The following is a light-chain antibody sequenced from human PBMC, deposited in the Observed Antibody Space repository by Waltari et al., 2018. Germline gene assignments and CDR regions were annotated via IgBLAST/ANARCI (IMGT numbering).Light chain of an antibody. CDR1: SSVAGGYNY. CDR2: DVT. CDR3: SSYTSSGTWV. V-gene: IGLV2-14*01. Sequence: QSALTQPASVSGSPGKAITISCTGTSSVAGGYNYVACFQQYPGRVPPLMIYDVTNRPSGVSNRFSGSKSGNTASLTISGLQAEDEADYYCSSYTSSGTWVFGGGTKLTVL. J-gene: IGLJ3*02.